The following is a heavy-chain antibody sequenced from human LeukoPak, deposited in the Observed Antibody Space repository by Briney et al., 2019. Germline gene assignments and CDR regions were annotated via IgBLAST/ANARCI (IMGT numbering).Heavy chain of an antibody. J-gene: IGHJ4*02. CDR1: GFTFSSYW. CDR2: IKKDGSEK. Sequence: GGSLRLSCAASGFTFSSYWMSWVRQAPGKGLEWVANIKKDGSEKYYVDSVKGRFTISRDNAKTSLYLQMDSLRAEDTAVYYCARDLSGVTGYTYGRGIDYWGQGTLVTVSS. V-gene: IGHV3-7*01. CDR3: ARDLSGVTGYTYGRGIDY. D-gene: IGHD5-18*01.